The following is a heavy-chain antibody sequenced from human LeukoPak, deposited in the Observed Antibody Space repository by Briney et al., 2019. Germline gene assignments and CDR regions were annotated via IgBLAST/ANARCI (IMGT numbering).Heavy chain of an antibody. CDR3: VNGGSYLAK. Sequence: SETLSLTCTVSGGAISSYWSWIRQSPGKGLEWIGSLYFTGTTNYNPSLKSRLTISIDTSRNQFSLKLSSATAADTAIYYCVNGGSYLAKWGQGTLVTVSS. CDR1: GGAISSY. D-gene: IGHD3-10*01. J-gene: IGHJ4*02. CDR2: LYFTGTT. V-gene: IGHV4-59*01.